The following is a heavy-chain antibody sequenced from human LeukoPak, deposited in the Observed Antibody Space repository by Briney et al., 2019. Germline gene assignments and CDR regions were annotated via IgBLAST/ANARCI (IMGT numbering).Heavy chain of an antibody. V-gene: IGHV4-39*07. CDR1: ADSISSSSYY. D-gene: IGHD1-26*01. J-gene: IGHJ3*02. Sequence: SETLSLTCTVSADSISSSSYYWGWVRQPPGKGLEWIGSIYYSGRTFYSPSLKSRVTISVDTSKNQFSLKLSSVTAADTAVYYCATIVRGGASFDIWGRGTMVTVSS. CDR3: ATIVRGGASFDI. CDR2: IYYSGRT.